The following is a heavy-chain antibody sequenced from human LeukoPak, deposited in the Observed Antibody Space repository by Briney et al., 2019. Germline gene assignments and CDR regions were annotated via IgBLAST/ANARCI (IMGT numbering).Heavy chain of an antibody. Sequence: GGSLRLSCAASGFTFSSYEMNWGRQAPGKGLEWVSQISSSGGTKYYADSVKGRFTISRDNAKSSVYLQMNTLRAEDTAVYYCARGDTVMVTAVAGTGVDLDYWAREPWSPPPQ. D-gene: IGHD6-19*01. CDR2: ISSSGGTK. CDR1: GFTFSSYE. V-gene: IGHV3-48*03. CDR3: ARGDTVMVTAVAGTGVDLDY. J-gene: IGHJ4*02.